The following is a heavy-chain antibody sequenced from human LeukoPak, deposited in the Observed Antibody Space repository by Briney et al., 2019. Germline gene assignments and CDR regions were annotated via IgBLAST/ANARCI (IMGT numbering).Heavy chain of an antibody. CDR2: VDPEDGET. V-gene: IGHV1-69-2*01. J-gene: IGHJ4*02. D-gene: IGHD3-3*01. CDR3: ARGAPDASGYYERSWRRYYFDY. Sequence: RGASVKVSCKASGYTFTDYYMHWVQQAPGKGLEWMGRVDPEDGETIYAEKFQGRVTITADTSTDTAYMELSSLRSEDTAVYYCARGAPDASGYYERSWRRYYFDYWGQGTLVTVSS. CDR1: GYTFTDYY.